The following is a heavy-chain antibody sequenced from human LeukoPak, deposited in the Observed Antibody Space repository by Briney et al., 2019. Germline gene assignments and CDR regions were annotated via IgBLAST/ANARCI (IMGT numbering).Heavy chain of an antibody. CDR3: ARVEWFGELSPFDI. D-gene: IGHD3-10*01. J-gene: IGHJ3*02. V-gene: IGHV4-61*01. CDR1: GGXVSSGTYY. CDR2: IYYSGST. Sequence: SETLSLTCSVSGGXVSSGTYYWSWIRQPPGEGLEWIGYIYYSGSTNYNPSLKSRVTISVDTSKNQFSLKLSSVTAADTVVYYCARVEWFGELSPFDIWGQGTMVTVSS.